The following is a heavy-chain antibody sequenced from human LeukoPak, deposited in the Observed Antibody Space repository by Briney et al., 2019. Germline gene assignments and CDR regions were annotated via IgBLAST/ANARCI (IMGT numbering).Heavy chain of an antibody. J-gene: IGHJ6*02. CDR2: INHSGST. Sequence: PSETLSLTCAVYGGSFSDYYWSWIRQPPGKGLEWIGEINHSGSTNYNPSLKSRVTISVDTSKNQFSLKLSSVTAADTAVYYCARGRNWNYVYYYYYGMDVWGQGTTVTVSS. CDR3: ARGRNWNYVYYYYYGMDV. V-gene: IGHV4-34*01. CDR1: GGSFSDYY. D-gene: IGHD1-7*01.